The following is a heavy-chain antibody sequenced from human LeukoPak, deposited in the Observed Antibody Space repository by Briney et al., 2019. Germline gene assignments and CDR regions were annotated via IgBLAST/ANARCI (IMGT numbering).Heavy chain of an antibody. CDR2: IKPDGSDN. D-gene: IGHD1-7*01. CDR3: TRDGGGTY. Sequence: GGSLRLSCAASGFTFSSYWMSWVRQAPGKGLEWVANIKPDGSDNHYVDSVKGRFTISRDNARNSLYLQMNSLRAEDTAVYYCTRDGGGTYWGQGTLVIVSS. J-gene: IGHJ4*02. V-gene: IGHV3-7*01. CDR1: GFTFSSYW.